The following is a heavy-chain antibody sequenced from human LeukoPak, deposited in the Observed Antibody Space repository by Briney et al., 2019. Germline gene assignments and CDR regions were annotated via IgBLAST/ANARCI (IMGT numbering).Heavy chain of an antibody. V-gene: IGHV1-2*06. CDR2: IDPHSGGT. D-gene: IGHD3-9*01. Sequence: ASVKVSCNASGYTFTDYAIHWVRQAPGQGLEWVGRIDPHSGGTNYAQKFQGRVTLTRDASIGTAYMELRRLRSDDTAFYYCTRDLTISGPIGYWGQETLVTVSS. CDR1: GYTFTDYA. CDR3: TRDLTISGPIGY. J-gene: IGHJ4*02.